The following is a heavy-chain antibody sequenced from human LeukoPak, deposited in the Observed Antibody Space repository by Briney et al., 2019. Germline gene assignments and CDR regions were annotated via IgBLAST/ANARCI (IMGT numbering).Heavy chain of an antibody. Sequence: SGGSLRLSCAASGFTFSTYGMHWVRQAPGKGLEWVAFIRYDGSNKYYADSVKGRFTISRDNSKNTLYLQMNSLRAEDTAVYYCAREALEMATMRYYYYYYMDVWGKGTTVTISS. J-gene: IGHJ6*03. CDR3: AREALEMATMRYYYYYYMDV. D-gene: IGHD5-24*01. V-gene: IGHV3-30*02. CDR2: IRYDGSNK. CDR1: GFTFSTYG.